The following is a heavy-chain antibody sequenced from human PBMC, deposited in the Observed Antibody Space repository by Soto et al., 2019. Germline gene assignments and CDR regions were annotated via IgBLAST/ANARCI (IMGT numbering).Heavy chain of an antibody. CDR1: GGAFTNDI. CDR3: ARDSPMGSTFSGYDDIDY. Sequence: QVHLVQSGAEVKKPGSSVKVSCKASGGAFTNDIITWVRQAPGQGLEWMGRIIPLLDVTNYAQKFQGRVTIPADKSTSTAYMELNSLIYEDTAVYYCARDSPMGSTFSGYDDIDYWGQGTLVTVSS. V-gene: IGHV1-69*08. CDR2: IIPLLDVT. D-gene: IGHD5-12*01. J-gene: IGHJ4*02.